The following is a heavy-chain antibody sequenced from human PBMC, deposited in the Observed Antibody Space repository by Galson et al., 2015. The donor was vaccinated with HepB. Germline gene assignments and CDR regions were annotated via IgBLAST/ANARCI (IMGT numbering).Heavy chain of an antibody. D-gene: IGHD2-2*01. CDR1: GYSFTSYW. Sequence: QSGAEVKKPGESLKISCTGSGYSFTSYWIGWVRQMPGKGLEWMGIIYPGDSDTRYSPSFQGQVTISADKSISAAYLQWSSLKASDTAMYYCARQTGVPAAMRGNYYYYYGMDVWGQGTTVTVSS. CDR3: ARQTGVPAAMRGNYYYYYGMDV. CDR2: IYPGDSDT. J-gene: IGHJ6*02. V-gene: IGHV5-51*01.